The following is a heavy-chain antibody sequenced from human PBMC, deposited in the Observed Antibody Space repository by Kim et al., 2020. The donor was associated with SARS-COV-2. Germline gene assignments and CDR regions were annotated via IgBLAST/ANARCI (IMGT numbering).Heavy chain of an antibody. V-gene: IGHV3-48*02. D-gene: IGHD1-26*01. J-gene: IGHJ4*02. CDR3: ASHVGVTEPRPF. Sequence: GGSLRLSCAASGFTFSSSCLNWVRQAPGKGLEWVAYISNGGSTVYYADSVKGRFTISRDNAKSSLYLQMSSLRDEDTAVYYCASHVGVTEPRPFWGQVT. CDR2: ISNGGSTV. CDR1: GFTFSSSC.